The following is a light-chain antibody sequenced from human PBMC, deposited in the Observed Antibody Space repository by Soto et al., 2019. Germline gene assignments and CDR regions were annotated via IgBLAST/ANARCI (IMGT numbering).Light chain of an antibody. CDR3: HQYVSSPLT. CDR2: GAS. J-gene: IGKJ4*01. CDR1: QSVSSSY. V-gene: IGKV3-20*01. Sequence: EIVLTQSPGTLSLSPGERATLSCRASQSVSSSYLAWYQQKPGQAPRLLSYGASGRATGIPDRFSGSGSGTDFTITISRLEHEDFAVYYCHQYVSSPLTFGGGTKVEIK.